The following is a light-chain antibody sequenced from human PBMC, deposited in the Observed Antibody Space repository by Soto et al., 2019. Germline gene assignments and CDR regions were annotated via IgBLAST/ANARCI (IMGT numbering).Light chain of an antibody. CDR2: AAT. J-gene: IGKJ2*01. CDR1: QTFNNY. V-gene: IGKV1-39*01. CDR3: QQSYTSQQT. Sequence: DIPLTQSPSFLSASVGDTVSITCRAGQTFNNYLNWYQHKPGKVPKLLIYAATALQSGVPSRFSASASGTDFTLTIINVQPEDCGTYYCQQSYTSQQTFGQGTKLAI.